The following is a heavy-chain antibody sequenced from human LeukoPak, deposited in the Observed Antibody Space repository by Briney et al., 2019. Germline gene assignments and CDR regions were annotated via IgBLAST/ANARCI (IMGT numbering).Heavy chain of an antibody. Sequence: SETLSLTCTVSGYSISSGYYWGWIRQPPGKGLEWIGSIYHSGSTYYNPSPKSRVTISVDTSKNQFSLKLSSVTAADTAVYYCARVIEDIVVVPAAIPPYYYYYYMDVWGKGTTVTVSS. V-gene: IGHV4-38-2*02. J-gene: IGHJ6*03. CDR1: GYSISSGYY. CDR2: IYHSGST. CDR3: ARVIEDIVVVPAAIPPYYYYYYMDV. D-gene: IGHD2-2*01.